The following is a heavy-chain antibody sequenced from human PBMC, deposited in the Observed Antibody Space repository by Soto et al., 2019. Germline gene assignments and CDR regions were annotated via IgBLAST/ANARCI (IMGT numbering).Heavy chain of an antibody. V-gene: IGHV1-2*04. CDR1: GYTFSDYY. J-gene: IGHJ4*02. Sequence: QVHLVQSGAEVKRAGASVTVSCKASGYTFSDYYIHWVRQAPGQGLQWMGCINPKSGDRRYAQMFRGWVFMTRDTPISTAYMEVSGLKSDDTAVYFCARGAAVGIELAAFDQWGQGTLVTVSA. CDR2: INPKSGDR. D-gene: IGHD2-8*02. CDR3: ARGAAVGIELAAFDQ.